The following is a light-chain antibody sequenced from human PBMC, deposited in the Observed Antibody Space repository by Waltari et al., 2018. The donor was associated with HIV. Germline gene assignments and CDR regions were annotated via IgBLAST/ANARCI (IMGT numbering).Light chain of an antibody. CDR2: DAS. Sequence: EIVLPQPPATLSLSPGERATLSCRARRIVSIYLAWFQHKPGPAPRLLISDASTRAPGIPARFSGSGSGTDFTLTISRLYPEDSAVYYCQQRSNWPPFTFGQGTKLEIK. V-gene: IGKV3-11*01. CDR1: RIVSIY. CDR3: QQRSNWPPFT. J-gene: IGKJ2*01.